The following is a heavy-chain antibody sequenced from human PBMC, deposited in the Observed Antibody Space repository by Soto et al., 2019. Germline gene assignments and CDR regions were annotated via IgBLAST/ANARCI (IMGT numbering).Heavy chain of an antibody. D-gene: IGHD3-9*01. CDR3: ARTRSDWSDFHYYSLDV. J-gene: IGHJ6*02. V-gene: IGHV3-30*03. Sequence: HPGGSLRPSCAASGFTFNSYGMHWVRQGPGNGLECVAFISYDSTKTYYADSVKGRFTISRDNYNSALYVQMNSLSGEDTAVYYCARTRSDWSDFHYYSLDVWGQGTTVTVSS. CDR2: ISYDSTKT. CDR1: GFTFNSYG.